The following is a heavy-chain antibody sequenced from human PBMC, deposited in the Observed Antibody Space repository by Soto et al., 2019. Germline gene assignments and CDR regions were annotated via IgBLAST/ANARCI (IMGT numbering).Heavy chain of an antibody. V-gene: IGHV1-69*12. CDR1: GGTFSSYA. CDR3: ARAVPAATNRVYYYYGMDV. J-gene: IGHJ6*02. CDR2: IIPIFGTA. Sequence: QVQLVQSGAEVKKPGSSVKVSCKASGGTFSSYAISWVRQAPGQGLEWMGGIIPIFGTANYAQKFQGRVTSTADESTSTAYMELSSLRSEDTAVYYCARAVPAATNRVYYYYGMDVWGQGTTVTVSS. D-gene: IGHD2-2*01.